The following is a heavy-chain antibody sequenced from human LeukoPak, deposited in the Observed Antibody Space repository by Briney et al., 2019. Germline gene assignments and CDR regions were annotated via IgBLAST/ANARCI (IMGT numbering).Heavy chain of an antibody. CDR1: GFTFSNYA. D-gene: IGHD4-17*01. CDR3: AQVPFYGDSPW. J-gene: IGHJ4*02. CDR2: VSGSGDST. Sequence: GGSLRLSCAASGFTFSNYAMTWVRQAPGKGLEWVSAVSGSGDSTYYADSVKGRFTISRDNSKNTVFLQMNSLRAEDTAVYYCAQVPFYGDSPWWGQGTLVTVSS. V-gene: IGHV3-23*01.